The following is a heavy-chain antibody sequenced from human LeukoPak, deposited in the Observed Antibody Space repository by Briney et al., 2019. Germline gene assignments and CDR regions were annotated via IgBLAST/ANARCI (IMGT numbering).Heavy chain of an antibody. CDR1: GFTFGDYA. D-gene: IGHD3-22*01. J-gene: IGHJ6*03. V-gene: IGHV3-49*04. CDR3: TREIGSYYDSSGYYYGGYYYYYMDV. CDR2: IRSKAYGGTA. Sequence: GGSRRLSCTASGFTFGDYAMSWVRQAPGKGLEWVGFIRSKAYGGTAEYAASVKGRFTISRDDSKSIAYLQMNSLKTEDTAVYYCTREIGSYYDSSGYYYGGYYYYYMDVWGKGTTVTVSS.